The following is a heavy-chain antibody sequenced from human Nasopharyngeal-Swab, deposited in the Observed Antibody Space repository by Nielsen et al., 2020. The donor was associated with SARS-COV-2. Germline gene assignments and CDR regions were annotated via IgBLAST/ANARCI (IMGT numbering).Heavy chain of an antibody. J-gene: IGHJ6*03. CDR1: GFTLRIYG. V-gene: IGHV3-30*05. CDR2: TSFDGSNK. D-gene: IGHD1-26*01. Sequence: GESLKISCATSGFTLRIYGMHWVRQAPGKGLEWVAVTSFDGSNKSYADSVKGRFTISKDYAQNTLYLHMNSLRAEDTAVYYCAKGLRVGSAYYFYYYMDVWGKGTTVTVSS. CDR3: AKGLRVGSAYYFYYYMDV.